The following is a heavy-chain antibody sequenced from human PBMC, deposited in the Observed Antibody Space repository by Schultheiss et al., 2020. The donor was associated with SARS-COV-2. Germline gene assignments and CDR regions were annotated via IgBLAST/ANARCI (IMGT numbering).Heavy chain of an antibody. J-gene: IGHJ6*02. CDR2: IYSGGST. CDR1: GFTFDDYA. D-gene: IGHD1-26*01. V-gene: IGHV3-NL1*01. Sequence: GGSLRLSCAASGFTFDDYAMHWVRQAPGKGLEWVSVIYSGGSTYYADSVKGRFTISRDNSKNTLYLQMNSLRAEDTAVYYCAKEDSGSYYVYYYYYGMDVWGQGTTVTVSS. CDR3: AKEDSGSYYVYYYYYGMDV.